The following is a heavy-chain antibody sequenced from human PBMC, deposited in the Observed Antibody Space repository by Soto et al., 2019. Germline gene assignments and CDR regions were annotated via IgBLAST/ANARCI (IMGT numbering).Heavy chain of an antibody. Sequence: PGESLKISCKGSGYSFTSYWIGWVRQMPGKGLEWMGIIYPGGSDTRYSPSFQGQVTISADKSISTAYLQWSSLKASDTAMYYCARPSNGIAARPGFFDYWGQGTLVTVYS. CDR3: ARPSNGIAARPGFFDY. V-gene: IGHV5-51*01. D-gene: IGHD6-6*01. CDR1: GYSFTSYW. J-gene: IGHJ4*02. CDR2: IYPGGSDT.